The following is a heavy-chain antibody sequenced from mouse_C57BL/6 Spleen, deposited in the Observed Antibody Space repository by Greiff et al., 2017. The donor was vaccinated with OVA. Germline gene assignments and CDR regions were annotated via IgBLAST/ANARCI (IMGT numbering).Heavy chain of an antibody. J-gene: IGHJ4*01. V-gene: IGHV1-64*01. CDR2: IHPNSGST. CDR1: GYTFTSYW. CDR3: ARSDYSNYGAMDY. Sequence: VQLQQPGAELVKPGASVKLSCKASGYTFTSYWMHWVKQRPGQGLEWIGMIHPNSGSTNYNEKFKSKATLTVDKSSSTAHMQLSSLTSEDSAVYYCARSDYSNYGAMDYWGQGTSVTVSS. D-gene: IGHD2-5*01.